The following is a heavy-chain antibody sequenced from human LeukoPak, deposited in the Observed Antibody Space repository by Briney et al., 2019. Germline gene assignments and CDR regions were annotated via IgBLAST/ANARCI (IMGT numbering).Heavy chain of an antibody. CDR2: ISGSGTTT. CDR1: GFTFKTYS. V-gene: IGHV3-48*02. D-gene: IGHD2-2*03. J-gene: IGHJ4*02. Sequence: GGSLRLSCAASGFTFKTYSLNWVRQTPGKGLQWLAYISGSGTTTFYADSLRGRFSISRDNARNLLFLQMNSLSDGDTAVYFYARNDIYYQGNNGYETLFDYWGQGTPVTVSS. CDR3: ARNDIYYQGNNGYETLFDY.